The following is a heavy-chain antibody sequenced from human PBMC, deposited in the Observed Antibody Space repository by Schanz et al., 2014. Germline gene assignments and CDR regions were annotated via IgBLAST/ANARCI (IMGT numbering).Heavy chain of an antibody. D-gene: IGHD5-12*01. Sequence: QVQLVQSGAEMKKPGASVKVSCKASGYIFIGYYIHWVRHAPGQGLEWMGRIIPITGITNYAQKFQGRVTFTADKSTSTAFLEVNSLRSEDTAVYYCARTGYDPSLTHWGQGTLVTVSS. J-gene: IGHJ4*02. CDR2: IIPITGIT. V-gene: IGHV1-69*09. CDR1: GYIFIGYY. CDR3: ARTGYDPSLTH.